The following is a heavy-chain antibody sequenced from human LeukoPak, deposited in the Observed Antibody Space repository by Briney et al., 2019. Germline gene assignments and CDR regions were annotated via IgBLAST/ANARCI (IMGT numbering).Heavy chain of an antibody. J-gene: IGHJ4*02. CDR1: GDSVSSNSAT. D-gene: IGHD6-19*01. V-gene: IGHV6-1*01. CDR3: ARSRQYNGGWYPDY. CDR2: PYYRSTWYS. Sequence: SQTLSLTCAISGDSVSSNSATWNWIRQSPSRGLGWLGRPYYRSTWYSDYAVSVKSRITINPDTSKNQFSLQLDSVTPEDTAVYYCARSRQYNGGWYPDYWGQGTLVTVSS.